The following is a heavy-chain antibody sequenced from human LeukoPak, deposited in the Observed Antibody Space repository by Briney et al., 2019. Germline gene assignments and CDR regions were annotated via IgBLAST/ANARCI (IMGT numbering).Heavy chain of an antibody. V-gene: IGHV4-59*08. Sequence: SETLSLTCTVSGGSISSYYWSWIRQPPGKGLEWIGYIYYSGSTNYNPSLKSRVTISVDTSKNQFSLKLSSVTAADTAVYYCARTLRFLEWLPPYWGQGTLVTVSS. CDR3: ARTLRFLEWLPPY. J-gene: IGHJ4*02. CDR2: IYYSGST. CDR1: GGSISSYY. D-gene: IGHD3-3*01.